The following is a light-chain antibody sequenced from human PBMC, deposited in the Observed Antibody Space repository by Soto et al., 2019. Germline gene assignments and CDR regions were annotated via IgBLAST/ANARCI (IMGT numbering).Light chain of an antibody. V-gene: IGKV1-16*01. Sequence: DIQMTQSPSSLSASVGDRVTITCRASQDIRNYLAWFQQKPGKAPQSLIYAASTLESGVPSRFSGSASGTDFTLTISSLQLEDFATYYCQEYITPPFTFGRGTKLEIK. CDR2: AAS. CDR1: QDIRNY. J-gene: IGKJ2*01. CDR3: QEYITPPFT.